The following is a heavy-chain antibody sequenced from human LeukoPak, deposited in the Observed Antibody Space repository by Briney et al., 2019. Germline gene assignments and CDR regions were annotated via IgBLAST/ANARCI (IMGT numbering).Heavy chain of an antibody. J-gene: IGHJ4*02. D-gene: IGHD6-13*01. CDR1: GFAFSSYG. CDR3: AKEEMGDIAAALDY. CDR2: IWYDGSNK. V-gene: IGHV3-33*06. Sequence: GRSLRLSCAASGFAFSSYGMHWVRQAPGKGLEWVAVIWYDGSNKYYADSVKGRFTISRDNSKNTLYLQMNSLRAEDTAVYYCAKEEMGDIAAALDYWGQGTLVTVSS.